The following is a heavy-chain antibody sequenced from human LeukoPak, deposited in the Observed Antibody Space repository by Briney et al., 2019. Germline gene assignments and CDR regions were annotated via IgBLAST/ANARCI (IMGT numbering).Heavy chain of an antibody. CDR3: AGTTYCGGDCYSIFDK. J-gene: IGHJ4*02. CDR1: GGSFSGYY. Sequence: PSETLSLTCAVYGGSFSGYYWSWIRQPPGKGLEWIGEINHSGSTNYNPSLKSRVTISVDTSKNQLSLKLSSVTAADTAVYYCAGTTYCGGDCYSIFDKWGQGTLVTVSS. D-gene: IGHD2-21*02. V-gene: IGHV4-34*01. CDR2: INHSGST.